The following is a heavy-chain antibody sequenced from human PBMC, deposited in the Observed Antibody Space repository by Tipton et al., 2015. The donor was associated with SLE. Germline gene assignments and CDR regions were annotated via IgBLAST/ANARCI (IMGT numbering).Heavy chain of an antibody. V-gene: IGHV4-4*07. Sequence: LRLSCSVSGGSIRSAYWNWIRQPAGKGLEWIGRIQPSGNTNYNPSLKSRLTVSVDTSKNQLSLRPNSVTAADTAVYFCARDMGSGWFDYWGQGTLVTVSS. J-gene: IGHJ4*02. D-gene: IGHD6-19*01. CDR2: IQPSGNT. CDR3: ARDMGSGWFDY. CDR1: GGSIRSAY.